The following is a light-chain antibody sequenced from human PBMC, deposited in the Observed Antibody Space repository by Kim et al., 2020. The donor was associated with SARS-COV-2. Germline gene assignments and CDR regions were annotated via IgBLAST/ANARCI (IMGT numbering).Light chain of an antibody. V-gene: IGKV1-27*01. J-gene: IGKJ1*01. CDR2: AAS. Sequence: ASVGDGVTITCRASQGIGNYLAWYQQKPGKVPQLLIYAASTLKSGVPSRFSGRGSGTDFTLTISSLQPEDVASYYCQRYNTAPRTFGQGTKVDIK. CDR1: QGIGNY. CDR3: QRYNTAPRT.